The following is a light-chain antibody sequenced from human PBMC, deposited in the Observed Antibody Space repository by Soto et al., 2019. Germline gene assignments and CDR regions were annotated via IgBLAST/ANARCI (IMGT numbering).Light chain of an antibody. CDR3: QQYDSYMYA. V-gene: IGKV3-15*01. J-gene: IGKJ2*01. Sequence: EIVMSQSPATLSVSPGERATLSCRASQRVRNNLAWYQQRPGQAPRLLMYGASTRPSGIPARFTGGGSGTDFTLTITSLQSEDFAVYYCQQYDSYMYAFGQGTKVDIK. CDR2: GAS. CDR1: QRVRNN.